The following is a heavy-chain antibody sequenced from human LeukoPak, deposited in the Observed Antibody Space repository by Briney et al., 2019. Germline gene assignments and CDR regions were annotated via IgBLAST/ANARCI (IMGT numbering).Heavy chain of an antibody. CDR3: ARKISEYSYGHPYDY. Sequence: GGSLRLSCAASGFTFSSYSMNWVRQAPGKGLEWVSSISSSSSYIYYADSVKGRFTISRDNAKNSLYLQMNSLRAEDTAVYYCARKISEYSYGHPYDYWGQGTLVTVSS. D-gene: IGHD5-18*01. CDR2: ISSSSSYI. CDR1: GFTFSSYS. V-gene: IGHV3-21*01. J-gene: IGHJ4*02.